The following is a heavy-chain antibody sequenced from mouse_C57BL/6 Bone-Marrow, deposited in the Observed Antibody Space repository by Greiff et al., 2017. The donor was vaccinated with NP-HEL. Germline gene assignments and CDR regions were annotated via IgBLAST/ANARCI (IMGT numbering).Heavy chain of an antibody. CDR3: TREGYGSSPLGY. CDR2: ISSGGDYI. Sequence: EVKVVESGEGLVKPGGSLKLSCAASGFTFSSYAMSWVRQTPEKRLEWVAYISSGGDYIYYADTVKGRFTISRDTARNTLYLQMSSLKSEDTAMYYCTREGYGSSPLGYWGQGTTLTVSS. CDR1: GFTFSSYA. D-gene: IGHD1-1*01. V-gene: IGHV5-9-1*02. J-gene: IGHJ2*01.